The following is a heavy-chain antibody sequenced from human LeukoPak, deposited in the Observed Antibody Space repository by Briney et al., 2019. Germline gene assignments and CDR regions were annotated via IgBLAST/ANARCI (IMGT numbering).Heavy chain of an antibody. CDR3: ARDAGLLWFGELLYHQYYFDY. CDR2: IKQDGSEK. Sequence: GGSLRLSCAASGFTFSSYWMSWVRQAPGKGLEWVANIKQDGSEKYYVDSVKGRFTISRDNAKNSLYLQMNSLRAEDTAVYYCARDAGLLWFGELLYHQYYFDYWGQGTLVTVSS. CDR1: GFTFSSYW. J-gene: IGHJ4*02. D-gene: IGHD3-10*01. V-gene: IGHV3-7*01.